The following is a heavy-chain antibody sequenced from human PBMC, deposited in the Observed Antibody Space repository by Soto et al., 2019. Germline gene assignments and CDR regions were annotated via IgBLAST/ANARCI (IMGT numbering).Heavy chain of an antibody. D-gene: IGHD4-17*01. Sequence: GGSLRLSCAASGFTFSSHAMSWVRQAPGQGLEWVSSIRGSGTSTYYADSVKGRFTISRDNSNNTLYLQMNSLSAEDTALYFCTKLASDSGDYGGFDYWGQGTLVTVYS. CDR1: GFTFSSHA. V-gene: IGHV3-23*01. CDR3: TKLASDSGDYGGFDY. CDR2: IRGSGTST. J-gene: IGHJ4*02.